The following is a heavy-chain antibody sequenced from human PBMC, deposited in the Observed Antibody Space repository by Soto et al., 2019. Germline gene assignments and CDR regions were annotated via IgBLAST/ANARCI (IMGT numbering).Heavy chain of an antibody. V-gene: IGHV4-4*01. CDR1: GDSISSSKW. CDR3: ARMHRDYYYYGMDV. J-gene: IGHJ6*02. Sequence: SETLSLTCGVSGDSISSSKWWTWVRQTPGNGLEWIGKIDHNGVANYNPSLEGRVTISKDISKNQISLKVTSVAATDSAVYCCARMHRDYYYYGMDVWGEGAKVTVSS. CDR2: IDHNGVA.